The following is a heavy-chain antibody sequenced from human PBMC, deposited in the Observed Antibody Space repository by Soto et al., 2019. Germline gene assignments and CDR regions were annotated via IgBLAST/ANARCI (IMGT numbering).Heavy chain of an antibody. CDR3: ARGDYGSGSSPYYYYAMDV. D-gene: IGHD3-10*01. Sequence: GESLKISCKGSGYSFTSYWISWVRQMPGKGLEWMGRIDPSDSYTNYSPSFQGHVTISADKSISTAYLQWSSLKASDTAMYYCARGDYGSGSSPYYYYAMDVWGQGTTVTVS. J-gene: IGHJ6*02. V-gene: IGHV5-10-1*01. CDR1: GYSFTSYW. CDR2: IDPSDSYT.